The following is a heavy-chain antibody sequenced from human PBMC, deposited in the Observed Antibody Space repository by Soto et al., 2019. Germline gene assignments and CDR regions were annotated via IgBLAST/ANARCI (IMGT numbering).Heavy chain of an antibody. CDR3: AKDRPRWVSISGYYTDY. D-gene: IGHD3-22*01. CDR1: GFTFSSCG. V-gene: IGHV3-30*18. CDR2: ISYDGSNK. J-gene: IGHJ4*02. Sequence: GGSLRPSCAASGFTFSSCGMHWVRQAPGKGLEWVAVISYDGSNKYYADSVKGRFTISRDNSKNTLYLQMNSLRAEDTAVYYCAKDRPRWVSISGYYTDYWGQGTLVTVSS.